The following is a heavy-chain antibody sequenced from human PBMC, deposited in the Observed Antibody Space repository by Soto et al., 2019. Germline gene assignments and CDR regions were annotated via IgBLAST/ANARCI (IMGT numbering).Heavy chain of an antibody. Sequence: SETLSLTCTVSVGSISSYYWSWIRQPPGKGLEWIGYIYYSGTTNYNPSLKSRVTMSVDTSKNQFSLRLSSVTAADTAVYYCAREAAAGYLGWFDPWGQGTLVTV. CDR2: IYYSGTT. V-gene: IGHV4-59*01. D-gene: IGHD6-13*01. CDR1: VGSISSYY. J-gene: IGHJ5*02. CDR3: AREAAAGYLGWFDP.